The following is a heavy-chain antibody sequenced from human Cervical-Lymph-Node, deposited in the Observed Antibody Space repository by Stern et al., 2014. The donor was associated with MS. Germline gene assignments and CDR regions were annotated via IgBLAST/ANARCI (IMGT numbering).Heavy chain of an antibody. CDR3: ATLSPGAGGNYYRHFDY. D-gene: IGHD1-26*01. Sequence: QVQLVESGAEVKKPGASVKVSCKVSGYTLTELSMHWVRQAPRKGLEWMGGFDPEDGETIYAQKFQGRVTMTEDTSTDTAYMELSSLRSEDTAVYYCATLSPGAGGNYYRHFDYWGQGTLVTVSS. V-gene: IGHV1-24*01. CDR2: FDPEDGET. CDR1: GYTLTELS. J-gene: IGHJ4*02.